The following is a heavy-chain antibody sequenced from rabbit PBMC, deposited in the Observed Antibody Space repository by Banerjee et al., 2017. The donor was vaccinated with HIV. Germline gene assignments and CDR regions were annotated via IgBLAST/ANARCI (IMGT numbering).Heavy chain of an antibody. Sequence: QLKETGGGLVQPGGSLTLSCKASGFDFSSYYMSWVRQAPGKGLEWIGGIYAGKGATDYASWVNGRFTISSDNAQNTLYLQLNSLTAADTATYFCVRGSYAGYAGYGYPNLWGPGTLVTVS. J-gene: IGHJ4*01. D-gene: IGHD7-1*01. CDR1: GFDFSSYY. CDR3: VRGSYAGYAGYGYPNL. CDR2: IYAGKGAT. V-gene: IGHV1S7*01.